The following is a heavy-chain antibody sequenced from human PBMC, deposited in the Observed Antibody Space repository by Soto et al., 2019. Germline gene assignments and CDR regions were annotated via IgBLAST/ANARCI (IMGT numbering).Heavy chain of an antibody. CDR1: GYIFTSYD. D-gene: IGHD1-26*01. CDR3: ARGLGVGATTAIGY. V-gene: IGHV1-8*01. Sequence: ASVKVSCKTSGYIFTSYDIAWVRQATGQGLEWMGWMNPNNGDTDSAQILQGRVTMTRDTSTNTAYMELSSLRSDDTAVYYCARGLGVGATTAIGYWGQGTLVTVSS. CDR2: MNPNNGDT. J-gene: IGHJ4*02.